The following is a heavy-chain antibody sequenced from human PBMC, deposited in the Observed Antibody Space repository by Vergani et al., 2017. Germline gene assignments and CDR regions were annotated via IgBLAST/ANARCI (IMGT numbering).Heavy chain of an antibody. CDR3: TRDLIRSSGQLLWFGELGF. Sequence: QVQLVESGGDVVQPGGSLRLSCAASGFTFSSYGIHWVRQAPGKGLEWVAFIRHDGSEKYYADSVRGRFTISRDDSKSIAYLQMNSLKTEDTAVYYCTRDLIRSSGQLLWFGELGFWGQGTLVTVSS. CDR1: GFTFSSYG. V-gene: IGHV3-30*02. D-gene: IGHD3-10*01. J-gene: IGHJ4*02. CDR2: IRHDGSEK.